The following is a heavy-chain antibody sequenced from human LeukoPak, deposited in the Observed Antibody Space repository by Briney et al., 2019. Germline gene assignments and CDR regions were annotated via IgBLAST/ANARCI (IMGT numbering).Heavy chain of an antibody. D-gene: IGHD2-21*01. CDR1: EFTFSTFW. Sequence: GGSLRLSCAASEFTFSTFWMSWVRQAPGKGLEWVANIKADGSVKHYVDSMEGRFSISRDNARSSLYLQMNSLRAEDTAVYYCVRDSDYQRNSGGRYAHYDALDIWGHGTTVTVSS. CDR2: IKADGSVK. J-gene: IGHJ3*02. CDR3: VRDSDYQRNSGGRYAHYDALDI. V-gene: IGHV3-7*01.